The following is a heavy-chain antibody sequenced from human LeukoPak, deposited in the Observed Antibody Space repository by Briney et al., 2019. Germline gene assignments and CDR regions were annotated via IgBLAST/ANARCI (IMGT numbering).Heavy chain of an antibody. J-gene: IGHJ4*02. CDR1: GFTFTSSA. CDR2: IVVGSGNT. Sequence: ASVKVSCKASGFTFTSSAMQWVRQARGQRLGWIGWIVVGSGNTNYAQKFQERVTITRDMSTSTAYMELSSLRSEDTAVYHCAAAFGGVIVMSYWGQGTLVTVSS. V-gene: IGHV1-58*02. CDR3: AAAFGGVIVMSY. D-gene: IGHD3-16*02.